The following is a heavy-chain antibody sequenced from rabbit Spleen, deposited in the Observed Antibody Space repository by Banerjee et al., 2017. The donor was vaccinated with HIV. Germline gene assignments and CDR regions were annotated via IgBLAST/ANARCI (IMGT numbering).Heavy chain of an antibody. CDR3: ARDSGSSFSSYGMDL. CDR2: IYAGSSGST. V-gene: IGHV1S45*01. Sequence: QEQLEESGGGLVKPGASLTLTCTASGFSFSSFYYMCWVRQAPGKGLEWIGCIYAGSSGSTYYASWAKGRFTISKTSSTTVTLQMTSLTAADTATYFCARDSGSSFSSYGMDLWGPGTLVT. CDR1: GFSFSSFYY. J-gene: IGHJ6*01. D-gene: IGHD8-1*01.